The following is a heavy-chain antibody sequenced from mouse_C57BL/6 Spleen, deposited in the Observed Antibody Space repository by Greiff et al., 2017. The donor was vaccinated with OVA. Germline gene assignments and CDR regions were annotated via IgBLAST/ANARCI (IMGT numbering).Heavy chain of an antibody. D-gene: IGHD1-1*02. Sequence: VQLQQPGAELVMPGASVKLSCKASGYTFTSYWMHWVKQRPGQGLEWIGEIDPSDSYTNYNQKFKGKSTLTVDKSSSTAYMQLSSLTSEDSAVYYCARGGYGHAMDYWGQGTSVTVSS. CDR1: GYTFTSYW. CDR2: IDPSDSYT. J-gene: IGHJ4*01. V-gene: IGHV1-69*01. CDR3: ARGGYGHAMDY.